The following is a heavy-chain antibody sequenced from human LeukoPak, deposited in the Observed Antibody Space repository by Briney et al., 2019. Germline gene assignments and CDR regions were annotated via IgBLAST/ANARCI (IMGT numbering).Heavy chain of an antibody. V-gene: IGHV3-13*01. CDR3: ARRAGEYSHPYDY. CDR2: IGTAGDT. CDR1: GFTFSSYD. D-gene: IGHD2/OR15-2a*01. J-gene: IGHJ4*02. Sequence: GGSLRLSCAASGFTFSSYDMHWARQATGKGLEWVSAIGTAGDTYYPGSVKGRFTISRDNSKNTLYLQMNSLRAEDTAVYYCARRAGEYSHPYDYWGQGTLVTVSS.